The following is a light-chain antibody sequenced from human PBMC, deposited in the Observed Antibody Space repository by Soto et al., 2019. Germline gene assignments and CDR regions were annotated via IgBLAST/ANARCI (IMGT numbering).Light chain of an antibody. V-gene: IGLV3-21*04. Sequence: SYELTQPPSVSVAPGQTATITCGGSNIGSKSVHWYQQKPGQAPILVIYYGSDRPSDIPGRFSGSNSGNTATLTISWVEAVDEADYYCQVWDSISDHVVFGGGTKLTVL. CDR3: QVWDSISDHVV. J-gene: IGLJ2*01. CDR2: YGS. CDR1: NIGSKS.